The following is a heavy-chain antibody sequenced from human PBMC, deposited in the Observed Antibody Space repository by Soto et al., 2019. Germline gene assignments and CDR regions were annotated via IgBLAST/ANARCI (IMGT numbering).Heavy chain of an antibody. CDR2: IIPIFGRA. D-gene: IGHD6-19*01. CDR1: GGTFSSYA. CDR3: ARGGQGRLVRNWFDP. Sequence: QVQLVQSGAEVKKPGSSVKVSCKASGGTFSSYAISWVRQAPGQGLEWVGGIIPIFGRANYAQKFQGRVTITADESTSTAYMELSSLRSEDTALYYCARGGQGRLVRNWFDPWGQGTLVTVSS. J-gene: IGHJ5*02. V-gene: IGHV1-69*12.